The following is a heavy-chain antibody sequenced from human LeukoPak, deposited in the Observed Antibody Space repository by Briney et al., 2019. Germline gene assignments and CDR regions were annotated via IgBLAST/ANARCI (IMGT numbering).Heavy chain of an antibody. D-gene: IGHD1-14*01. CDR3: ARRNYFDL. J-gene: IGHJ2*01. CDR1: GYSISSGYY. CDR2: IYHSGNT. Sequence: PSETLSLTCAVSGYSISSGYYWGWIRQPPGKGLEWIGGIYHSGNTYHNPSLKSRVTILVDTSKNQFSLKLSSVTAADTAVYYCARRNYFDLWGRGTLVTVSS. V-gene: IGHV4-38-2*01.